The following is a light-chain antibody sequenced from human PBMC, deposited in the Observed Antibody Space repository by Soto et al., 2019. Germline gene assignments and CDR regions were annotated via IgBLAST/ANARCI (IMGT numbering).Light chain of an antibody. CDR2: EVN. CDR3: SSYAGSSNV. CDR1: SSDVGGYNY. Sequence: QSALTQPPSASGSPGQSVAISCTGTSSDVGGYNYVSWYQQHPGKAPKLMIYEVNKRPSGVPDRFSGSKSGNTASLTVSGLQVEDEDDYYCSSYAGSSNVFGSGTKVTVL. J-gene: IGLJ1*01. V-gene: IGLV2-8*01.